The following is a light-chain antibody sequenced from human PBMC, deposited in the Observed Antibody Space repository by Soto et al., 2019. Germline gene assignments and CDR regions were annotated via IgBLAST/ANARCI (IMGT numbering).Light chain of an antibody. CDR1: QSVSSNY. CDR3: QQYDTSPLM. J-gene: IGKJ1*01. V-gene: IGKV3-20*01. Sequence: EVMLTQSPGTLSLSPGERVTLSCRASQSVSSNYLAWYQPNSGQAPRLLIYGASNRATGIPDMLSGSGSGIVFILSISRLERVDFAIYFFQQYDTSPLMLGQGTKVDFK. CDR2: GAS.